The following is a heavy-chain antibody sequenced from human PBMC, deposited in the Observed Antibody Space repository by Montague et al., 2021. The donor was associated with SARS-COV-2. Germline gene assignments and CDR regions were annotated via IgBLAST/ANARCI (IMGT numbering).Heavy chain of an antibody. CDR1: GGSLSSYY. Sequence: SETLSLTCTVSGGSLSSYYWSWIRQPPGKGLEWIGYIYYSGSTNYNPSLTSRVTISVDTSKNQFSLNLSSVAAADTAVYYCARHVSGSLTHFHHWGQGSLVTVSS. V-gene: IGHV4-59*08. CDR3: ARHVSGSLTHFHH. J-gene: IGHJ1*01. CDR2: IYYSGST. D-gene: IGHD1-26*01.